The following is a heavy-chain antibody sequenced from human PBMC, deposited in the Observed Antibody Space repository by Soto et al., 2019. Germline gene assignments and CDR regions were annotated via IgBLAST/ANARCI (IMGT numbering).Heavy chain of an antibody. Sequence: PGGSLRLSCAASGFTFSSYTMSWARQAPGKGLEWVSAISGSGGSTYYADSVKGRFTISRDNSKNTLYLQMNSLRAEDTAVYYCAKEGEHSSGWANFDYWGQGTLVTVSS. V-gene: IGHV3-23*01. CDR2: ISGSGGST. D-gene: IGHD6-19*01. J-gene: IGHJ4*02. CDR3: AKEGEHSSGWANFDY. CDR1: GFTFSSYT.